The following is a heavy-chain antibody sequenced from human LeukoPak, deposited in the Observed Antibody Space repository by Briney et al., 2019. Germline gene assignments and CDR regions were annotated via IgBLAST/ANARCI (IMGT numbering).Heavy chain of an antibody. CDR2: IYTSGST. D-gene: IGHD6-19*01. J-gene: IGHJ4*02. Sequence: SQTLSLTCTVSTGSISSGSYYWSWIRQPAGKGLEWIGRIYTSGSTNYNPSLKSRVTISVDTSKNQFSLKLSSVTAADTAVYYCARDSSGWGNGFGGLDYWGQGTLVTVSS. CDR3: ARDSSGWGNGFGGLDY. V-gene: IGHV4-61*02. CDR1: TGSISSGSYY.